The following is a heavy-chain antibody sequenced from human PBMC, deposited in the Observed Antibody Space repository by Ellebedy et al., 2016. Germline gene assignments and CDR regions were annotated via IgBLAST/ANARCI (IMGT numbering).Heavy chain of an antibody. J-gene: IGHJ4*02. Sequence: GGSLSLSCAASGFTFSSYSMNWVRQAPGKGLEWVSYISSSSSTIYYADSVKGRFTISRDNAKNSLYLQMNSLRAEDTAVYYCARDKAPPYNSSFDYWGQGTLVTVSS. V-gene: IGHV3-48*04. D-gene: IGHD6-13*01. CDR3: ARDKAPPYNSSFDY. CDR1: GFTFSSYS. CDR2: ISSSSSTI.